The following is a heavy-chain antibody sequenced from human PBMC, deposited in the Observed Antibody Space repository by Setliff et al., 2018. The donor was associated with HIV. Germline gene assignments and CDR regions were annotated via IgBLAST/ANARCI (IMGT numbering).Heavy chain of an antibody. V-gene: IGHV1-3*04. Sequence: ASVKVSCKASGYIFSSYTMHWVRQAPGQRLEWMGWINTANYKTKYSQKFQGRVTITRDTSASTVYMELSSLRSEDTAVYYCARAGVVVAATSYYYGMDVWGQGTTVTVSS. CDR2: INTANYKT. D-gene: IGHD2-15*01. CDR1: GYIFSSYT. J-gene: IGHJ6*02. CDR3: ARAGVVVAATSYYYGMDV.